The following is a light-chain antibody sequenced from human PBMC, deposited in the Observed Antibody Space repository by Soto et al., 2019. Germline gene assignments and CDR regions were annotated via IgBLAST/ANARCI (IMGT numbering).Light chain of an antibody. CDR2: GTS. CDR3: QQYGSWSWW. CDR1: QSVSSSY. V-gene: IGKV3-20*01. Sequence: EIVLTQSPGTLSLSPGERATLSCRASQSVSSSYLAWYQQKPGQAPRLLIYGTSSRATAIPDRFSGSGSGTDFALTISRLEPEDFAVYYCQQYGSWSWWFGQGTKVEIK. J-gene: IGKJ1*01.